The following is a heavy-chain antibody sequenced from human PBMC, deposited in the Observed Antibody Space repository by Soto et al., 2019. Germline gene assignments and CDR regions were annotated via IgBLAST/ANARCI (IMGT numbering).Heavy chain of an antibody. CDR2: IIPIFSTT. Sequence: QVHLVQSGAEVKKPGSSVKVSCKASGGSFSNHAINWVRQAPGQGLEWMGRIIPIFSTTNYAQKFQGRVTFTGDESTVTAYRELSSLKHDDTAKYYCAREVAADGTFREDVFDIWGQGTMVTVSS. D-gene: IGHD6-13*01. CDR3: AREVAADGTFREDVFDI. V-gene: IGHV1-69*12. CDR1: GGSFSNHA. J-gene: IGHJ3*02.